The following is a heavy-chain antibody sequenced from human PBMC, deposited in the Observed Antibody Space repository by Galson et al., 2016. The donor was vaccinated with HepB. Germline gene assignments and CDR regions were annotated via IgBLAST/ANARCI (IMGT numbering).Heavy chain of an antibody. J-gene: IGHJ4*02. CDR1: GFTFSRYG. D-gene: IGHD4-17*01. CDR2: ISYDGSYK. CDR3: ARDYIMMTVTWGPDY. V-gene: IGHV3-30*03. Sequence: SLRLSCAASGFTFSRYGIHWVRQAQGKGLGWVAVISYDGSYKFYADSVRGRFTISRDNSEDTVYLQMNSLRAEDTAVYYCARDYIMMTVTWGPDYWGQGTLVSVSS.